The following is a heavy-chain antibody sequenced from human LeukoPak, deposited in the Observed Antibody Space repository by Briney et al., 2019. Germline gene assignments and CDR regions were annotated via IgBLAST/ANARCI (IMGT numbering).Heavy chain of an antibody. CDR1: DGSISSYNW. CDR3: VTYYFDSSGPKKNY. D-gene: IGHD3-22*01. J-gene: IGHJ4*02. CDR2: IFHSGST. Sequence: SGTLSLTCAVSDGSISSYNWWSWVRQPPGKGLEWIGEIFHSGSTNYNPSLKSRVTISVDTSKKQFSLKLSSVTAADTAVYYCVTYYFDSSGPKKNYWGQGTLVTVSS. V-gene: IGHV4-4*02.